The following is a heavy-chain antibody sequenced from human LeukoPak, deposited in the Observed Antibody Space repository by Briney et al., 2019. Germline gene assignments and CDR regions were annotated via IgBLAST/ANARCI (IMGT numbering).Heavy chain of an antibody. CDR2: ISYDGSNK. D-gene: IGHD2-15*01. CDR1: GFTFSSYG. V-gene: IGHV3-30*18. J-gene: IGHJ4*02. CDR3: AKDPETYCSGGSCYPYYFDY. Sequence: GGSLRLSCAASGFTFSSYGMHWLRQAPGKGLEWVAGISYDGSNKYYADSVKGRFTISRDNSKNTLYLQMNSLRAEDTAVYYCAKDPETYCSGGSCYPYYFDYWGQGTLVTVSS.